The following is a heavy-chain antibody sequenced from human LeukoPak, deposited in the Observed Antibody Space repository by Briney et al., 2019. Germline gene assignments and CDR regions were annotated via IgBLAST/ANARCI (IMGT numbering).Heavy chain of an antibody. CDR2: IYSGGST. V-gene: IGHV3-53*01. Sequence: GGSLRLSCAASGFTVSSNYMSWVRQAPGKGLEWVSVIYSGGSTYYADSVKGRFTISRDSSKNTLYLQMNSLRADDTAVYYCARGSRNGYYYYGMDVWGQGTTVTVSS. CDR1: GFTVSSNY. J-gene: IGHJ6*02. CDR3: ARGSRNGYYYYGMDV. D-gene: IGHD3-10*01.